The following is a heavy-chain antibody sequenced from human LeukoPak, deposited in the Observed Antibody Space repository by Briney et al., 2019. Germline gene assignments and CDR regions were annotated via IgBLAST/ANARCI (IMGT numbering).Heavy chain of an antibody. CDR2: ISYDGSNI. D-gene: IGHD6-6*01. Sequence: PGGSLRLSCAASGFTSSSYGMHWVRQAPGKGLEWVAVISYDGSNIYYVDSVKGRFTISRDNSKNTLYLQMNSLRAEDTAVYYCAKDRPSGYFDYWGQGTLVTVSS. J-gene: IGHJ4*02. CDR1: GFTSSSYG. CDR3: AKDRPSGYFDY. V-gene: IGHV3-30*18.